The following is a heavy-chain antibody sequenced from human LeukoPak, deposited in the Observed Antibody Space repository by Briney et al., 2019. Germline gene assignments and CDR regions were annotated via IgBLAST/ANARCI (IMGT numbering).Heavy chain of an antibody. D-gene: IGHD6-13*01. CDR2: IRYDGSNK. V-gene: IGHV3-30*02. CDR3: AKDSEYSSSWPKGDY. J-gene: IGHJ4*02. Sequence: PGGSLRLSCAASGFTFSSYGMHWVRQAPGKGLEWVAFIRYDGSNKYYADSVKGRFTISRDNSKNTLYLQMNSLRAEDTAVYYCAKDSEYSSSWPKGDYWGQGTLVTVSS. CDR1: GFTFSSYG.